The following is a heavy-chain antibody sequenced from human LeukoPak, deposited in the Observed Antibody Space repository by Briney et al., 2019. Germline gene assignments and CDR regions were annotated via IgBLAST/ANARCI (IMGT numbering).Heavy chain of an antibody. V-gene: IGHV3-23*01. CDR1: GFTFSSYA. CDR3: AKELYSYGSGCYGY. D-gene: IGHD3-10*01. CDR2: ISGSGGST. Sequence: GGSLRLSCAAPGFTFSSYAMSWVRQAPGKGLEWVSGISGSGGSTYHADSVKGRFTISRDNSKNTLYLQMTSLRAEGTAVYYCAKELYSYGSGCYGYWGQGTLVTVVS. J-gene: IGHJ4*02.